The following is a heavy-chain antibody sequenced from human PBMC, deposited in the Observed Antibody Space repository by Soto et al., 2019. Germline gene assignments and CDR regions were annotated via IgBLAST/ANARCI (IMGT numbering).Heavy chain of an antibody. V-gene: IGHV1-46*03. CDR3: ALSYYYDSSGPGGDAFDI. J-gene: IGHJ3*02. CDR1: GFTFTNYY. D-gene: IGHD3-22*01. CDR2: INPSGGST. Sequence: GASVKVSCKASGFTFTNYYHHWVRQAPGQGLEWMGMINPSGGSTTYAQKFQGRVTVTSDTPTSTLYMYLSSLRSEDTAVYYCALSYYYDSSGPGGDAFDIWGQGTMVTVSS.